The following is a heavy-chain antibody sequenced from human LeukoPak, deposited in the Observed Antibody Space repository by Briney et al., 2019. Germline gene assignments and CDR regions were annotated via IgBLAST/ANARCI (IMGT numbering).Heavy chain of an antibody. CDR3: ARDPEYCSGGTCYPYYFDY. V-gene: IGHV3-21*01. J-gene: IGHJ4*02. CDR1: AFTFSIYS. Sequence: GGSLRLSCAASAFTFSIYSMNWVRQAPGKGLEWVSSISSSNSYIYYADSVKGRFTISRDNAKNSLYLQMNSLRAEDTAVYYCARDPEYCSGGTCYPYYFDYWGQGTLVTVSS. D-gene: IGHD2-15*01. CDR2: ISSSNSYI.